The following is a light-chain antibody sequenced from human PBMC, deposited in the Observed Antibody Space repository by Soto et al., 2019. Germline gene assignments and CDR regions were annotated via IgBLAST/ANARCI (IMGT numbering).Light chain of an antibody. CDR1: QSLNTNS. CDR3: QQYNASPLT. CDR2: AGS. V-gene: IGKV3-20*01. Sequence: EIVLTQSPGTLSLSPGERATLSCRASQSLNTNSLAWYQQKPGQTPRLLIYAGSTRDTDIPDRFIGSGSGTDFALTIVMLEPEDLALYYGQQYNASPLTFGHRTKLDVK. J-gene: IGKJ3*01.